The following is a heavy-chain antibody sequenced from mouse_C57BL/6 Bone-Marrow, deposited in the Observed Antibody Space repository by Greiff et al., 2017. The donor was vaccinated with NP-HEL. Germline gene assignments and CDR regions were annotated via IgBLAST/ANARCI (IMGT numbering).Heavy chain of an antibody. CDR2: INPNNGGT. J-gene: IGHJ3*01. V-gene: IGHV1-18*01. CDR1: GYTFTDYN. Sequence: DVQLQESGPELVKPGASVKIPCKASGYTFTDYNMDWVKQSHGKSLEWIGDINPNNGGTIYNQKFKGKATLTVDKSSSTAYMELRSLTSEDTAVYYCARKNSNGFAYWGQGTLVTVSA. CDR3: ARKNSNGFAY. D-gene: IGHD2-5*01.